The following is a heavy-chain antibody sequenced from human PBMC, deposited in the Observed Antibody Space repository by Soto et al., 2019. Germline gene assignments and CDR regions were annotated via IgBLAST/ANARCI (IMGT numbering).Heavy chain of an antibody. CDR3: AREELSGSYAHFAY. V-gene: IGHV1-69*12. J-gene: IGHJ4*02. D-gene: IGHD1-26*01. CDR1: GGTFSNYG. CDR2: IIPTFGIA. Sequence: QVQLVQSGAEVKKPGSSVKVSCKASGGTFSNYGISWVRQAPGQGLEWMGGIIPTFGIANYAQSVQGRVTMTADESTSTAYMELSSLRSEDTAVYYCAREELSGSYAHFAYWGQGTLVTVSS.